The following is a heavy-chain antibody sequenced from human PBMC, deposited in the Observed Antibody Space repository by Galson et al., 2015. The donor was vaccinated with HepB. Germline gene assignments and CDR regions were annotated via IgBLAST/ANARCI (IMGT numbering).Heavy chain of an antibody. V-gene: IGHV3-23*01. Sequence: SLRLSCAASGFTFSSYAMSWVRQAPGKGLEWVSTISGSDGSTYYADSVKGRFSISRDNSKNTLYLQMNSLRVEDTAVYYCAKDLWGVGASCLFDYWGQGTLVTVSS. CDR3: AKDLWGVGASCLFDY. CDR2: ISGSDGST. CDR1: GFTFSSYA. J-gene: IGHJ4*02. D-gene: IGHD1-26*01.